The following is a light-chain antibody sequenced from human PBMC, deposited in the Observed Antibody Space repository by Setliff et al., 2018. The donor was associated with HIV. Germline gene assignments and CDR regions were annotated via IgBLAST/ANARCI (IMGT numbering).Light chain of an antibody. CDR3: SSYTGSGTYV. J-gene: IGLJ1*01. CDR1: SSDVGAYNY. Sequence: QSALTQPRSVSGSPGQSVTFSCTGSSSDVGAYNYVSWYQQHPGKAPKLIIYDVSKRPSGVPDRFSGSKSGNTASLTISGLQPEDEADYYCSSYTGSGTYVFGAGTKVTV. CDR2: DVS. V-gene: IGLV2-11*01.